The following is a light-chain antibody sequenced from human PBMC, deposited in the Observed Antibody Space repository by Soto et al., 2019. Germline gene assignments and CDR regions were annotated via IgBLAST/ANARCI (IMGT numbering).Light chain of an antibody. CDR2: DVS. CDR3: SSNTSSDTHV. J-gene: IGLJ1*01. Sequence: QSALTQPPSVSGSPGQSVTISCTGTSSDVGSYDRVSWYQQPPGTAPKLMVYDVSNRPSGVPDRFSGSKSGNTASLTISGLQAEDEADYYCSSNTSSDTHVFGTGTKLTVL. CDR1: SSDVGSYDR. V-gene: IGLV2-18*02.